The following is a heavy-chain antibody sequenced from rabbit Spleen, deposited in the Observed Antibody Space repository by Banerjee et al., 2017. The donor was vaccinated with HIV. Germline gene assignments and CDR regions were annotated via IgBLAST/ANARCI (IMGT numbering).Heavy chain of an antibody. V-gene: IGHV1S45*01. CDR3: ARGSATMTMVITGYYLSL. D-gene: IGHD2-1*01. J-gene: IGHJ3*01. CDR2: INVVTGKA. Sequence: QEQLVESGGGLVKPEGSLKLSCTASGFSFSNKAVMCWVRQAPGKGLEWIACINVVTGKAVYATWAQGRFTISRTSSTTLTLQMTSLTVADTATYFCARGSATMTMVITGYYLSLWGQGTLVTVS. CDR1: GFSFSNKAV.